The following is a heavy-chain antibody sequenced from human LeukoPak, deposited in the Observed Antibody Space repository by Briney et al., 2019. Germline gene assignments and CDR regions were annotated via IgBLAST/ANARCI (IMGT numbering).Heavy chain of an antibody. V-gene: IGHV4-59*08. J-gene: IGHJ6*02. CDR3: ARGQGDFWSGYYLLNYYYYGMDV. Sequence: SETLSLTCTVSGGSISSYYWSWIRQPPGKGLEWIGYIYYSGSTYYNPSLKSRVTISVDTSKNQFSLKLSSVTAADTAVYYCARGQGDFWSGYYLLNYYYYGMDVWGQGTTVTVSS. CDR1: GGSISSYY. D-gene: IGHD3-3*01. CDR2: IYYSGST.